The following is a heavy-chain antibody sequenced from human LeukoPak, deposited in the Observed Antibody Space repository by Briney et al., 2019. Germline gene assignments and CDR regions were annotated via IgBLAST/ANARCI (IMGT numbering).Heavy chain of an antibody. CDR3: ARHQAAAGVDY. V-gene: IGHV4-39*01. D-gene: IGHD6-13*01. J-gene: IGHJ4*02. Sequence: PSETLSLTCTVSGGSISSSSYYWGWIRQPPGKGQEWIGSIYYSGSTYYNPSLKSRVTISVDTSKNQFSLKLGSVTAADTAVYYCARHQAAAGVDYWGQGTLVTVSS. CDR2: IYYSGST. CDR1: GGSISSSSYY.